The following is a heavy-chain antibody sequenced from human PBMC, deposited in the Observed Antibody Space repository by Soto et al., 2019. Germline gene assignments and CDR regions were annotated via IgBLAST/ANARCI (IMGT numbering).Heavy chain of an antibody. Sequence: SETLSLTCAVYGGSFSGYYCRWIRQPPGKGLEWIGEINHSGSTNYNPSLKSRVTISVDTSKNQFSLKVSSVSAADTAVYYCARAPAWLRPFNYFDYWGQGTLVTVSS. CDR2: INHSGST. CDR1: GGSFSGYY. J-gene: IGHJ4*02. CDR3: ARAPAWLRPFNYFDY. V-gene: IGHV4-34*01. D-gene: IGHD5-12*01.